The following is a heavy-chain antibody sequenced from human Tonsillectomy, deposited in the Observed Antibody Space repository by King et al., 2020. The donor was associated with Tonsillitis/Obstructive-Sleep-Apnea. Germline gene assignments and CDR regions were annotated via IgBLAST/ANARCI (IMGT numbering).Heavy chain of an antibody. CDR1: GFTFTNAW. D-gene: IGHD5-18*01. Sequence: VQLVESGGGLVKPGGSLRLSCAVSGFTFTNAWMSWVRQAPGQGLEWVGRIKSKTDGGKTDYAAPVKGRFSISRDDSKNTLYLQMNNLKTEDTAVYYCPTEWVDTGTGYFDYWGQGTLVTVSS. CDR3: PTEWVDTGTGYFDY. V-gene: IGHV3-15*01. CDR2: IKSKTDGGKT. J-gene: IGHJ4*02.